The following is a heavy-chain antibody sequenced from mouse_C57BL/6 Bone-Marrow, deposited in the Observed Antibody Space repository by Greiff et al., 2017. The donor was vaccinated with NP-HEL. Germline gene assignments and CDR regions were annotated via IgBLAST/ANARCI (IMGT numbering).Heavy chain of an antibody. CDR2: IDPENGDT. CDR3: TTCGYAY. V-gene: IGHV14-4*01. Sequence: EVQLQESGAELVRPGASVKLSCTASGFNIKDDYMHWVKQRPEQGLEWIGWIDPENGDTEYASKFQGKATITADTSSNTAYLQLSSLTSEDTAVYYCTTCGYAYWGQGTSVTVSS. D-gene: IGHD1-2*01. CDR1: GFNIKDDY. J-gene: IGHJ4*01.